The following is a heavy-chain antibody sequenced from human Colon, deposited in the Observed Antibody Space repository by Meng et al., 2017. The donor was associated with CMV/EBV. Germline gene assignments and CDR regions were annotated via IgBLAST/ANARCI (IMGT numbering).Heavy chain of an antibody. CDR1: GGTFSSYA. J-gene: IGHJ4*02. V-gene: IGHV3-23*01. Sequence: SCKASGGTFSSYAMSWVRQAPGKGLEWVSAISGSGGSTYYADSVKGRFTISRDNSKNTLYLQMNSLRAEDTAVYYCAKDRAMESGYYFDYWGQGTLVTVSS. D-gene: IGHD5-18*01. CDR3: AKDRAMESGYYFDY. CDR2: ISGSGGST.